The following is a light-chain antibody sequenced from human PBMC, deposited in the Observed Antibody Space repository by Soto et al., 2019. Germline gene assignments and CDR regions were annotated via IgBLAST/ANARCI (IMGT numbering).Light chain of an antibody. J-gene: IGLJ1*01. CDR1: SSDVGGYNY. Sequence: QSVLTQPASVSGSPGQSITISCTGTSSDVGGYNYVSWYQQHPGKAPKLMIYDVSNRPSGVSNRFSGSKSGNTASLTISGLQAEYEADYYCSSYTSSSKGVFGTGTKVPV. CDR3: SSYTSSSKGV. V-gene: IGLV2-14*01. CDR2: DVS.